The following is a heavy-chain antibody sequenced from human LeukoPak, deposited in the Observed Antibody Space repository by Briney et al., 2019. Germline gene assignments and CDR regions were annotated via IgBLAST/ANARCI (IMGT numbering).Heavy chain of an antibody. V-gene: IGHV4-61*01. Sequence: SETLSLTCTVSGYSISSGYYWGWIRQPPGKGLEWIGYIYYSGSTNYNPSLKSRVTISVDTSKNQFSLKLSSVTAADTAVYYCARNWFDPWGQGTLVTVSS. CDR1: GYSISSGYY. CDR3: ARNWFDP. J-gene: IGHJ5*02. CDR2: IYYSGST.